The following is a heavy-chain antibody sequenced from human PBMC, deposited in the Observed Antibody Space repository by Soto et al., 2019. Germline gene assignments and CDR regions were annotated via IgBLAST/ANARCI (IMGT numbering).Heavy chain of an antibody. CDR2: IYWDDDK. J-gene: IGHJ4*02. Sequence: QITLKESGPPQVKPTQTLTLTCTFSGFSLSTSGVGVGWIRQPPGKALQWLALIYWDDDKRYSPSLKSRLTITKDTSKNHVVLTMTYMDPVDTATYYCAHGQGSSTSRGFDYWGQGTLVTVSS. D-gene: IGHD6-6*01. CDR1: GFSLSTSGVG. CDR3: AHGQGSSTSRGFDY. V-gene: IGHV2-5*02.